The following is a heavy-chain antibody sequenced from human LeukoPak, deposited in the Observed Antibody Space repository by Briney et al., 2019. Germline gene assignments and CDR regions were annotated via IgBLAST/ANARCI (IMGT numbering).Heavy chain of an antibody. Sequence: GGSLRLSCAASGFIFSNAWMAWVRQAPGKGLEWVGRIKSKTDGGTTDYAAPVKGRFTISRDDSKNTLYLRMNSLKTEDTAVYFCATSSGWTGTFDYWGQGTLVTVSS. CDR2: IKSKTDGGTT. V-gene: IGHV3-15*01. CDR3: ATSSGWTGTFDY. D-gene: IGHD6-19*01. J-gene: IGHJ4*02. CDR1: GFIFSNAW.